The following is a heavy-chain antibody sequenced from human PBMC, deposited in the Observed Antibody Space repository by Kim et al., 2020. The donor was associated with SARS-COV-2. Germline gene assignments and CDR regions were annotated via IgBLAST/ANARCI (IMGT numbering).Heavy chain of an antibody. D-gene: IGHD3-10*01. Sequence: SETLSLTCTVSGGSISSSSYYWDWIRQPPGKGLEWIGSIYYSGSTYYNPSLKSRVTISVDTSKNQFSLKLSSVTAADTAVYYCARAPYQGLLWFGEGAFDIWGQGTMVTVSS. CDR2: IYYSGST. V-gene: IGHV4-39*07. CDR3: ARAPYQGLLWFGEGAFDI. CDR1: GGSISSSSYY. J-gene: IGHJ3*02.